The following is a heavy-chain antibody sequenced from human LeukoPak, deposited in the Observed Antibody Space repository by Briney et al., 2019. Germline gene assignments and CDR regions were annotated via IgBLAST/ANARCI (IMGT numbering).Heavy chain of an antibody. CDR2: ISGSGDST. J-gene: IGHJ4*02. CDR1: GFIFSSYA. Sequence: GGSLRLSCAASGFIFSSYAMSWVRQAPGKGLEWVSAISGSGDSTYYGASVKGRFTISRTNSKNTLYLQMTSLRAEDPPVYSCAKPRPLDSTSWSHGDYWAQGTLVPVPS. CDR3: AKPRPLDSTSWSHGDY. D-gene: IGHD6-13*01. V-gene: IGHV3-23*01.